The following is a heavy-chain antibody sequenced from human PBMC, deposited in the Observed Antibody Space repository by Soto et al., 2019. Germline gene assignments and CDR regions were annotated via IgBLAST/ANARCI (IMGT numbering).Heavy chain of an antibody. D-gene: IGHD6-19*01. CDR2: IYYSGST. Sequence: SETLSLTCSVSGGSINSSSYFWGWVRQPPGKGLEWIGSIYYSGSTYYNPSLRSRVTISVDTSKNQFSLKLSSVTAADTAVFYCARHYSSGSRNWFDPWGQGTLVTV. J-gene: IGHJ5*02. V-gene: IGHV4-39*01. CDR1: GGSINSSSYF. CDR3: ARHYSSGSRNWFDP.